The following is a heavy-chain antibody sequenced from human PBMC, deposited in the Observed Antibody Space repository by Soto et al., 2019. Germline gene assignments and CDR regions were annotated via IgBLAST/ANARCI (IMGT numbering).Heavy chain of an antibody. CDR2: IYSGGST. D-gene: IGHD4-4*01. Sequence: PGGSLRLSCAASGFTVSSNYMNWVRQAPGKGLEWVSVIYSGGSTYYADSVKGRFTISRHNSKNTLYLQMNSLRAEDTAVYYCATPSDSNYYYYMDVWGKGTTVTVSS. J-gene: IGHJ6*03. CDR1: GFTVSSNY. CDR3: ATPSDSNYYYYMDV. V-gene: IGHV3-53*04.